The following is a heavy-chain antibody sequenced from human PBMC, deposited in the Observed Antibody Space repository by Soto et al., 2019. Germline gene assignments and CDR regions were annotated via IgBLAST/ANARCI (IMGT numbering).Heavy chain of an antibody. D-gene: IGHD3-9*01. V-gene: IGHV4-38-2*01. CDR3: ARKGDILTGSLLYYFDY. CDR2: IYHSGST. J-gene: IGHJ4*02. Sequence: PSETLSLTCAVSGYSISSGYYWGWIRQPPGKGLEWIGSIYHSGSTYYNPSLKSRVTISVDTSKNQFSLKLSSVTAADTAVYYCARKGDILTGSLLYYFDYWGQGTLVTVSS. CDR1: GYSISSGYY.